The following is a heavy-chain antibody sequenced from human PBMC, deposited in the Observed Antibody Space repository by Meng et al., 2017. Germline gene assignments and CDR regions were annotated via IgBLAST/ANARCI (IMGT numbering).Heavy chain of an antibody. CDR1: GFTISSFW. V-gene: IGHV3-74*01. CDR3: VRDFGGNSDY. CDR2: MNEDATTI. D-gene: IGHD4-23*01. J-gene: IGHJ4*02. Sequence: EVQLLESGGGLVQPGGSLRLSCAASGFTISSFWMHWVRQAPGKGLVWVSRMNEDATTISHAGSVKGRFTISRDSARNTLYLQMNSLRVEDTAVYYCVRDFGGNSDYWGQGTLVTVSS.